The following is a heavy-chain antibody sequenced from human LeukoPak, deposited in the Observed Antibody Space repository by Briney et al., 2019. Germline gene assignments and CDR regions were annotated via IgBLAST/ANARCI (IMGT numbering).Heavy chain of an antibody. CDR3: ARHYYDSSGYRRDYYFDY. CDR1: GGSISSSSDY. D-gene: IGHD3-22*01. Sequence: SETLSLTCAVFGGSISSSSDYWGWIRQPPGKGLEYIGSIYYSGTTYYNPSLRSRIRMSVDMSKNQFSLKLSSVTAADTAVYYCARHYYDSSGYRRDYYFDYWGQGTLVTVSS. V-gene: IGHV4-39*01. J-gene: IGHJ4*02. CDR2: IYYSGTT.